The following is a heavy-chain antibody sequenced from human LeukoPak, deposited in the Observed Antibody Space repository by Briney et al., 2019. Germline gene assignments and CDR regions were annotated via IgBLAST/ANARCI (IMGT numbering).Heavy chain of an antibody. CDR1: GYTFTGFH. D-gene: IGHD5-24*01. CDR2: INPNSGAT. CDR3: ARVAVEMASWFDP. Sequence: GASVTVSCKASGYTFTGFHMHWVRRAPGQGLEWMGWINPNSGATNYAQKFQGRVTMTRDMSISTVYMDLSSLTSDDTAIYYCARVAVEMASWFDPWGQGTLVTVSS. V-gene: IGHV1-2*02. J-gene: IGHJ5*02.